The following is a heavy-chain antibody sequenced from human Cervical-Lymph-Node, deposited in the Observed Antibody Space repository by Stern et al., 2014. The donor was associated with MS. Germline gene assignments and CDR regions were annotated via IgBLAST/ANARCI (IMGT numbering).Heavy chain of an antibody. CDR2: INRDGSDT. V-gene: IGHV3-74*02. D-gene: IGHD3-16*01. CDR3: ARGVGDY. CDR1: GFNFSSYW. J-gene: IGHJ4*02. Sequence: EVQLLESGGGLVQPGGSLRLSCAASGFNFSSYWMHWVRQFPGKGLFWVSQINRDGSDTSYADSVKGRFSISRDNIRNMLYLRMTSLRAEDTAVYYWARGVGDYWGQGARVTVSS.